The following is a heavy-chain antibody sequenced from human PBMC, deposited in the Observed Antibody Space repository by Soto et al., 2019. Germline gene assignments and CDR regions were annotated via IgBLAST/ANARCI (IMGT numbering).Heavy chain of an antibody. V-gene: IGHV4-30-4*01. CDR2: IYYSGST. D-gene: IGHD2-2*01. CDR3: ARARIVVVPAAMRSYYYGMDV. Sequence: SLTCTVSGGSISSGDYYWSWIRQPPGKGLEWIGYIYYSGSTYYNPSLKSRVTISVDTSKNQFSLKLSSVTAADTAVYYCARARIVVVPAAMRSYYYGMDVWGQGTTVTVSS. J-gene: IGHJ6*02. CDR1: GGSISSGDYY.